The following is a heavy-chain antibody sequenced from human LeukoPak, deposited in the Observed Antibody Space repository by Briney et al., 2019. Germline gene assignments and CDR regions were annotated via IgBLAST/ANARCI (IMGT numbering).Heavy chain of an antibody. J-gene: IGHJ4*02. CDR2: ISGSGGST. V-gene: IGHV3-23*01. CDR3: AKDLNYYDSSGPFDY. Sequence: GGSLRLSCAASGFTFSSDAMSWVRQAPGKGLEWVSAISGSGGSTYYADSVKGRFTISRDNSKNTLYLQMNSLRAEDTAVYYCAKDLNYYDSSGPFDYWGQGTLVTVSS. D-gene: IGHD3-22*01. CDR1: GFTFSSDA.